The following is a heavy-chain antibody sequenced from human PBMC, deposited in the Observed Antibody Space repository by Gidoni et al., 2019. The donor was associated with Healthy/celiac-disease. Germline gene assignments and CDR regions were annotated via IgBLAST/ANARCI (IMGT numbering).Heavy chain of an antibody. J-gene: IGHJ6*02. CDR1: GYTFTSHY. CDR3: ARDLGDIVVVPAASYYYGMDV. CDR2: INPSGGST. D-gene: IGHD2-2*01. Sequence: QVQLVQSGAAVKKPGASVKVSCKASGYTFTSHYMHWVRQAPGQGLEWMGIINPSGGSTSYAQKFQGRVTMTRDTSTSTVYMELSSLRSEDTAVYYYARDLGDIVVVPAASYYYGMDVWGQGTTVTVSS. V-gene: IGHV1-46*01.